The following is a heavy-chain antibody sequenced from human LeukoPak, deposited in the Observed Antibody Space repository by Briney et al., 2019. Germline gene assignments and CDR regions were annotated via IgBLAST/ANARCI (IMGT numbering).Heavy chain of an antibody. Sequence: ASVKVSCKASGGTFSSYAISWVRQAPGQGLEWMGGIIPIFGTANYAQKFQGRVTITTDESTSTAYMELSSLRSEDTAVYYCATGIWYYYGSVYWGQGTLVTVSS. D-gene: IGHD3-10*01. CDR2: IIPIFGTA. V-gene: IGHV1-69*05. CDR3: ATGIWYYYGSVY. CDR1: GGTFSSYA. J-gene: IGHJ4*02.